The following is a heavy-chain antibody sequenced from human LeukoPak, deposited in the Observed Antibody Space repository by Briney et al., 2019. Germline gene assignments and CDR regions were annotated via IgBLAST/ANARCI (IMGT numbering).Heavy chain of an antibody. CDR2: IWFDGSNK. CDR1: GFTFSSYG. J-gene: IGHJ3*02. V-gene: IGHV3-33*01. Sequence: GGSLRLSCVASGFTFSSYGMHWVRQAPGKGLEWVAVIWFDGSNKYYADSVKGRFTTSRDNSKNTLYLQMNSLRAEDTAVYYCARDALDAFDIWGQGTMVTVSS. CDR3: ARDALDAFDI.